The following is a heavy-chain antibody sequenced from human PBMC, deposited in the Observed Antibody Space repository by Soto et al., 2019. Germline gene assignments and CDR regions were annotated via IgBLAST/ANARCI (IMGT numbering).Heavy chain of an antibody. Sequence: QVQLVESGGGVVQPRRSLRLSCAASGFTFSSYAMHWVRQAPGKGLEWVAVISYDGSNKYYADSVKGRFTISRDNSKNTLYLQMNSLRAEDTAVYYCARVFSSSWNYYYYYGMDVWGQGTTVTVSS. CDR3: ARVFSSSWNYYYYYGMDV. D-gene: IGHD6-13*01. J-gene: IGHJ6*02. CDR1: GFTFSSYA. CDR2: ISYDGSNK. V-gene: IGHV3-30-3*01.